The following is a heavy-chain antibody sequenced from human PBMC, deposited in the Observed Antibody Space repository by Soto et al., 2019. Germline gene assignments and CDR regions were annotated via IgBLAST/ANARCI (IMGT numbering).Heavy chain of an antibody. CDR2: INSDGSST. Sequence: GGSLRLSCAASGFTFSSYWMHWVRQAPGKGLVWVSRINSDGSSTSYADSVKGRFTISRDNAKNTLYLQMNSLRAEDTAVYYCARDWHSSSWYPWDYCMDVWGQGTTVTVSS. D-gene: IGHD6-13*01. V-gene: IGHV3-74*01. J-gene: IGHJ6*02. CDR1: GFTFSSYW. CDR3: ARDWHSSSWYPWDYCMDV.